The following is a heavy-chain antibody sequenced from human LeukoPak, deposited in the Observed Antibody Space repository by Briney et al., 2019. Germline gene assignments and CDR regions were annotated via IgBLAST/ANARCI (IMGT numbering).Heavy chain of an antibody. CDR2: ISHDESNT. CDR3: AGSRDCGSGTYPFDY. Sequence: GGSLRLSCAASGFTFSTYAMHWVRQAPGKGLEWVTLISHDESNTYSADSVKGRFTISRDNSKNTLYLQMNSLRAEDTAVYFCAGSRDCGSGTYPFDYWGQGTLVTVSS. V-gene: IGHV3-30-3*01. CDR1: GFTFSTYA. J-gene: IGHJ4*02. D-gene: IGHD3-10*01.